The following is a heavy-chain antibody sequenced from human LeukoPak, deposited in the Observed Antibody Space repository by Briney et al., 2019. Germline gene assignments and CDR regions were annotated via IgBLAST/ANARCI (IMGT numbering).Heavy chain of an antibody. Sequence: AGGSLRLSCAASGFTFSSYSMNWVRQAPGKGLEWVSSISSSSSYIYYADSVKGRFTISRDNAKNSLYLQMNSLRAEDTAVYYCARDRRSYDSSEFDYWGQGTLVTVSS. CDR1: GFTFSSYS. J-gene: IGHJ4*02. CDR3: ARDRRSYDSSEFDY. CDR2: ISSSSSYI. D-gene: IGHD3-22*01. V-gene: IGHV3-21*01.